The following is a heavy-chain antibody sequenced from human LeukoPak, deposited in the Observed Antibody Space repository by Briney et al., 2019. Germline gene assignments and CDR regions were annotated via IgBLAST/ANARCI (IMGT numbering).Heavy chain of an antibody. CDR2: INPNSGGT. CDR3: ARGPSFPQLVLGY. Sequence: ASVKVSCKASGGTFSSYAISWVRQAPGQGLEWMGWINPNSGGTNYAQKFQGWVTMTRDTSISTAYMELSRLRSDDTAVYYCARGPSFPQLVLGYWGQGTLVTVSS. V-gene: IGHV1-2*04. D-gene: IGHD6-13*01. CDR1: GGTFSSYA. J-gene: IGHJ4*02.